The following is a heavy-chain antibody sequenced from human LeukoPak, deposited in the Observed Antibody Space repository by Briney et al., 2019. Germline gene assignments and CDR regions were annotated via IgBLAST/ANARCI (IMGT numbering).Heavy chain of an antibody. D-gene: IGHD6-19*01. J-gene: IGHJ4*02. V-gene: IGHV1-18*01. CDR2: ISSYNGDR. CDR3: ARDALSTAVAGGPDY. Sequence: ASVKVSCKASGYTFSNYGTSWVRQAPGQGLEWMGWISSYNGDRHYAQMFQDRVTMTTDTSTNTAYMELRSLRSDDTAVYYCARDALSTAVAGGPDYWGQGTLVTVSS. CDR1: GYTFSNYG.